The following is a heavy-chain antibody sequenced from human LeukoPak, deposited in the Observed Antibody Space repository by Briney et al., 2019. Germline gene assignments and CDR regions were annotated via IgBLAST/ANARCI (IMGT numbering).Heavy chain of an antibody. Sequence: GASVKVSCKASGYTFTSYGISWVRQAPGQGLEWMGWISAYNGNTNYAQKLQGRVTMTTDTSTSTAYMELRSLRSDDTAVYYCARDGYDFWSGYDYYYMDVWGKGTTVTVSS. CDR1: GYTFTSYG. D-gene: IGHD3-3*01. V-gene: IGHV1-18*01. J-gene: IGHJ6*03. CDR2: ISAYNGNT. CDR3: ARDGYDFWSGYDYYYMDV.